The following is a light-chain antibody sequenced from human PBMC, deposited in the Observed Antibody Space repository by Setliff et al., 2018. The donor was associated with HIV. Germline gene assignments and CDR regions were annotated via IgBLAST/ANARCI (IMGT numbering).Light chain of an antibody. CDR3: ATWDDSLNGPV. CDR1: SSHIGSNI. Sequence: QSVLTQPPSASGTPGQRVPISCSGSSSHIGSNIVNLYQQLPGTGPILLIFTNTQRASGVPDRVSGAKSGTSASLAIIGLQSDDGAHYYCATWDDSLNGPVFGGGTKVTVL. CDR2: TNT. J-gene: IGLJ3*02. V-gene: IGLV1-44*01.